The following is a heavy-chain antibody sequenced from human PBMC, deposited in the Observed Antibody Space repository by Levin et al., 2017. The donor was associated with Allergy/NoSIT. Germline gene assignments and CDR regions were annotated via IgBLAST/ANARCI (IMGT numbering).Heavy chain of an antibody. CDR2: INSKGDGGAT. J-gene: IGHJ4*02. Sequence: GGSLRLSCAASGFTFSNVWMGWVRQAPGKGLEWVGRINSKGDGGATDYAAPVEGRFTISRDDSKNTLYLQINSLKTEDTAVYYCAPYRLGAFDFWGQGTLVTVSS. CDR1: GFTFSNVW. CDR3: APYRLGAFDF. V-gene: IGHV3-15*01. D-gene: IGHD3-16*01.